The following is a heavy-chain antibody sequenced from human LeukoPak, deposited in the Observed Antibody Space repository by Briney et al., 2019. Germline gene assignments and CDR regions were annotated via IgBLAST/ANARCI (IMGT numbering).Heavy chain of an antibody. CDR3: VKDIWNGNNRYFDY. CDR2: IWNDGSKQ. CDR1: GFTFATYG. J-gene: IGHJ4*02. V-gene: IGHV3-33*06. Sequence: GSSLRLSXAASGFTFATYGMHWVRQGPGKGLEWVAIIWNDGSKQDYADSVKGRFTISRDNFKNTVSLQMSSLRAEDTAIYYCVKDIWNGNNRYFDYWGQGTLVTVSS. D-gene: IGHD3-3*01.